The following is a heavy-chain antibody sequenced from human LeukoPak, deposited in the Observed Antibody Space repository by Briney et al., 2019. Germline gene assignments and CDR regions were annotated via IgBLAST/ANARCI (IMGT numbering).Heavy chain of an antibody. V-gene: IGHV5-51*01. D-gene: IGHD6-19*01. CDR3: ARPIAVAGVYYFDS. CDR1: GYSFTSYW. CDR2: IYPGDSDT. J-gene: IGHJ4*02. Sequence: RESLKISCKASGYSFTSYWIGWVRQMPGKGLEWMGIIYPGDSDTTYSPSFQGQVTISADKSITTAYLQWSSLKASDTAMYYCARPIAVAGVYYFDSWGQGTLVTVSS.